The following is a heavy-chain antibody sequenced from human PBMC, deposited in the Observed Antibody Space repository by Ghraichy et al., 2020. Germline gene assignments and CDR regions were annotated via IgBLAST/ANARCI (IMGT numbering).Heavy chain of an antibody. D-gene: IGHD1-1*01. J-gene: IGHJ5*02. CDR2: IYYSGST. Sequence: ESLNISCTVSGGSISSYYWSWIRQPPGKGLEWIGYIYYSGSTNYNPSLKSRVTISVDTSKNQFSLKLSSVTAADTAVYYCARGVLIQLERSYNWFDPWGQGTLVTVSS. CDR1: GGSISSYY. V-gene: IGHV4-59*01. CDR3: ARGVLIQLERSYNWFDP.